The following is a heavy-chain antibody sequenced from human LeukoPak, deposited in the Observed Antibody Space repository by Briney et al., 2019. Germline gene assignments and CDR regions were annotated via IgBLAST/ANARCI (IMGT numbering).Heavy chain of an antibody. Sequence: PSETLSLTCTVSGGSISNGDYYWSWIRQPPGKRLEWVGESNDSGGTNYNPSLKSRVTISADKSRNQVSLKLTSVTAADTAVYYCARLPVLVGAALEYYYYYMDVWGQGTTVTVSS. J-gene: IGHJ6*03. CDR1: GGSISNGDYY. CDR3: ARLPVLVGAALEYYYYYMDV. V-gene: IGHV4-30-4*01. D-gene: IGHD1-26*01. CDR2: SNDSGGT.